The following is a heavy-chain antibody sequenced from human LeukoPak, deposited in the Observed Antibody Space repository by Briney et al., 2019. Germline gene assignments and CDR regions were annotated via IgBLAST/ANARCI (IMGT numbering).Heavy chain of an antibody. J-gene: IGHJ4*02. CDR2: IYYSGST. CDR3: ARLDSIAARPED. V-gene: IGHV4-39*07. Sequence: SSETLSLTCTVSGGSISSSSYYWGWIRQPPGKGLEWIGSIYYSGSTYYNPSLKSRLTISVDTSKNQFSLKLSSVTAADTAVYYCARLDSIAARPEDWGQGTLGTVSS. CDR1: GGSISSSSYY. D-gene: IGHD6-6*01.